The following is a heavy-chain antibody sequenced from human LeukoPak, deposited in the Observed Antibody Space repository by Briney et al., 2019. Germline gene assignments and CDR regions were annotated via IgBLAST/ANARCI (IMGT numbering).Heavy chain of an antibody. CDR2: IKQDGSEA. J-gene: IGHJ4*02. CDR1: GFTFSNHW. V-gene: IGHV3-7*04. D-gene: IGHD3-3*01. Sequence: GGSLRLSCAASGFTFSNHWMSWVRQAPGKGPEWVANIKQDGSEAYDGDSVRGRFTISRDNAKNSLYLQMNSLRAEDTAVYYCARVEWMGRMDYWGQGTLITVSS. CDR3: ARVEWMGRMDY.